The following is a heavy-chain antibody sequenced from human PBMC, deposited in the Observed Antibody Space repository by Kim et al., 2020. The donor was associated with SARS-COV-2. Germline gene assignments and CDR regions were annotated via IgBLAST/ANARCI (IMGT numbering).Heavy chain of an antibody. CDR3: ARGVLITIFGVVREFDY. V-gene: IGHV4-59*01. CDR1: GGSIRSYY. D-gene: IGHD3-3*01. J-gene: IGHJ4*02. Sequence: SETLSLTCTVSGGSIRSYYWSWIRQPPGKGLEWIGYIYYSGSTNYNPSLKSRVTISVDTAKNQFSLKLSSVTAADTAVYYCARGVLITIFGVVREFDYWGQGTLVTVSS. CDR2: IYYSGST.